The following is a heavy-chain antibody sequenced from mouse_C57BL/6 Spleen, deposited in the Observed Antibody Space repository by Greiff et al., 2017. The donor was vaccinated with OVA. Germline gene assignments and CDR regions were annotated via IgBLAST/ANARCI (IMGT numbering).Heavy chain of an antibody. D-gene: IGHD2-4*01. Sequence: EVQLQESGGGLVQPGGSLSLSCAASGFTFTDYYMSWVRQPPGKALEWLGFIRNKANGYTTEYSASVKGRFTISRDNSQSILYLQMNALRAEDSATYYCARYRGYDYPYAMDYWGQGTSVTVSS. CDR2: IRNKANGYTT. V-gene: IGHV7-3*01. J-gene: IGHJ4*01. CDR3: ARYRGYDYPYAMDY. CDR1: GFTFTDYY.